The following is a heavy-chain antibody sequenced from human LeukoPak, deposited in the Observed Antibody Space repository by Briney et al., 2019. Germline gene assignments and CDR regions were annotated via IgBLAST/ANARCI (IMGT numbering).Heavy chain of an antibody. V-gene: IGHV3-21*01. CDR3: ARDRIEYCSDGSCYDAWFDP. CDR2: ISSSSSYI. D-gene: IGHD2-15*01. Sequence: PGGSLRLSCAASGFTFSSYSMNWVRQAPGKGLEWVSSISSSSSYIYYADSVKGRFTISRDNAKNSLYLQMNSLRAEDTAVYYCARDRIEYCSDGSCYDAWFDPWGQGTLVTVSS. J-gene: IGHJ5*02. CDR1: GFTFSSYS.